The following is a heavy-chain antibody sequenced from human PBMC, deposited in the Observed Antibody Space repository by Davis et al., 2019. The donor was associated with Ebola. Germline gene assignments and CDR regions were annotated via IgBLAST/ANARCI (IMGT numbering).Heavy chain of an antibody. CDR1: GFTFSSYS. CDR2: ISYDGSNK. V-gene: IGHV3-30*03. D-gene: IGHD6-13*01. CDR3: ARQLACDY. J-gene: IGHJ4*02. Sequence: GESLKISCAASGFTFSSYSMNWVRQAPGKGLEWVAVISYDGSNKYYADSVKGRFTISRDNSKNTLYLQMNSLRAEDTAVYYCARQLACDYWGQGTLVTVSS.